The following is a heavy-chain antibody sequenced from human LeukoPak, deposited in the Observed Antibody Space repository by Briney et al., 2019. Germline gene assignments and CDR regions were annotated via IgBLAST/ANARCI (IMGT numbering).Heavy chain of an antibody. J-gene: IGHJ4*02. Sequence: GESLKISCKGSGYSFTSYWIGWVRQMPGKGLEWMGIIYPGDSDTRYSPSFQGQVTISADKSISTAYLQWSSLKASDTAMYYCARVSPWTGIAAAGIFRTRGWYFDYWGQGTLVTVSS. V-gene: IGHV5-51*01. CDR3: ARVSPWTGIAAAGIFRTRGWYFDY. CDR1: GYSFTSYW. CDR2: IYPGDSDT. D-gene: IGHD6-13*01.